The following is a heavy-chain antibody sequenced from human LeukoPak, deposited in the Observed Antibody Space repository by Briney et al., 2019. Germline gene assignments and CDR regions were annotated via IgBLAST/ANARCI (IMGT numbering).Heavy chain of an antibody. V-gene: IGHV1-8*01. CDR1: GYTFTSYD. CDR3: ARGHLIQTYGDSHFDY. CDR2: MNPNSGNT. D-gene: IGHD4-17*01. Sequence: ASVTVSCKASGYTFTSYDINWVRQAPGQGLEWMGWMNPNSGNTDYAQKFQGRVTMTRNTSISTAYMELSSLRSEDTAVYYCARGHLIQTYGDSHFDYWGQGTLVTVSS. J-gene: IGHJ4*02.